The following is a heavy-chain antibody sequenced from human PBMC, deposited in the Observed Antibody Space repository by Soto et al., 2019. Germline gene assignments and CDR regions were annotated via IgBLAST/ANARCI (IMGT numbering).Heavy chain of an antibody. CDR2: INSDGSNT. CDR3: VRRFGGNSASAFDV. Sequence: EVQLVESGGVLVQPGGSLRLSCAASGFSFSGRWMHWVRQAPGKGLVWVSRINSDGSNTNYADSVKGRFTISRDNAKNTLYLQMNSLRAEVTAVYYCVRRFGGNSASAFDVWGQGTLVTVSS. D-gene: IGHD2-21*02. CDR1: GFSFSGRW. J-gene: IGHJ3*01. V-gene: IGHV3-74*01.